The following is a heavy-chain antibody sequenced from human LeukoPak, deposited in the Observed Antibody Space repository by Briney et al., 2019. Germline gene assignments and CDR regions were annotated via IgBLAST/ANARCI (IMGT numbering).Heavy chain of an antibody. CDR2: MNPNSGNT. Sequence: ASVKVSCKASGYTFTSYDINWVRQATGQGLEWMGWMNPNSGNTGYAQKFQGRVTMTRNTSISTAYMELSSLRSEDTAVYYCARDSDSSGWYERGNGVYFDYWGQGTLVTVSS. V-gene: IGHV1-8*01. CDR1: GYTFTSYD. D-gene: IGHD6-19*01. J-gene: IGHJ4*02. CDR3: ARDSDSSGWYERGNGVYFDY.